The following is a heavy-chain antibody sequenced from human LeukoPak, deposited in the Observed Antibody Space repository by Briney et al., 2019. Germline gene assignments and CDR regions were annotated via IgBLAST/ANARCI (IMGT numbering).Heavy chain of an antibody. CDR3: ARDETGTPGRSFDY. J-gene: IGHJ4*02. Sequence: PSETLSLTCTVSGYSISSGYYWGWIRQPPGKGLGWIGSIYHSGSTYYNPSLKSRVTISVDTSKNQFSLKLSSVTAADTAVYYCARDETGTPGRSFDYWGQGTLVTVSS. D-gene: IGHD1-1*01. CDR2: IYHSGST. V-gene: IGHV4-38-2*02. CDR1: GYSISSGYY.